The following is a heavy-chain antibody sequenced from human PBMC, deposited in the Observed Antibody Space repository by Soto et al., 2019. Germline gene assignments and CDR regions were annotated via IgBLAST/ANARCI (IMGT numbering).Heavy chain of an antibody. CDR3: ARETSSGWYTGFDY. CDR2: IIPILGTA. CDR1: GGTFSSYA. V-gene: IGHV1-69*13. J-gene: IGHJ4*02. Sequence: SVKVSCKASGGTFSSYAISWVRQAPGQGLEWMGGIIPILGTANYAQKFQGRVTITADESTSTAYMELSSLRSEDTAVYYCARETSSGWYTGFDYWGQGTLVIVSS. D-gene: IGHD6-19*01.